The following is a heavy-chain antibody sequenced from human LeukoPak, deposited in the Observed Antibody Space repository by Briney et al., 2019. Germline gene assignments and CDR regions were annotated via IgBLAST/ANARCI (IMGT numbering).Heavy chain of an antibody. V-gene: IGHV4-59*01. CDR3: ARQRGRAQLNYDILTGPNWFDP. CDR2: VYHSGTT. Sequence: KPSETLSLTCSVSGGSISYYYWSWIRQPPGKGLEFIGYVYHSGTTNYNPSLKSRLTISVDTSKNQFSLKLSSVTAADTAVYYCARQRGRAQLNYDILTGPNWFDPWGQGTLVTVSS. D-gene: IGHD3-9*01. CDR1: GGSISYYY. J-gene: IGHJ5*02.